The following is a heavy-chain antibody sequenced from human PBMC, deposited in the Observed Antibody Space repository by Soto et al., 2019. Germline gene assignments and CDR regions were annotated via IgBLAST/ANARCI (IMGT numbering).Heavy chain of an antibody. D-gene: IGHD6-13*01. CDR3: ARDHYISCWYRRNPYFDY. CDR1: GYTFTGYY. CDR2: INPNSGGT. Sequence: ASVKVSCKASGYTFTGYYMHWVRQAPGQGLEWMGWINPNSGGTNYAQKFQGWVTMTRDTSISTAYMELSRLRSDDTAVYYCARDHYISCWYRRNPYFDYWGQGSLVTVSS. J-gene: IGHJ4*02. V-gene: IGHV1-2*04.